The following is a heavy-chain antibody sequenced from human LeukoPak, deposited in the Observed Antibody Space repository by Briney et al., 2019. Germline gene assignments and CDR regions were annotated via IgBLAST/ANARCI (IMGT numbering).Heavy chain of an antibody. Sequence: GRSLRLSCAASGFTIDDYAMHWVRQAPGKGLEWVSGISWNSGSIGYADSVKGRFTISRDNAKNSLYLQMNSMRAEDMALYYCAKDIASDFWSGYGFDYWGQGTLVTVSS. D-gene: IGHD3-3*01. CDR2: ISWNSGSI. J-gene: IGHJ4*02. CDR3: AKDIASDFWSGYGFDY. V-gene: IGHV3-9*03. CDR1: GFTIDDYA.